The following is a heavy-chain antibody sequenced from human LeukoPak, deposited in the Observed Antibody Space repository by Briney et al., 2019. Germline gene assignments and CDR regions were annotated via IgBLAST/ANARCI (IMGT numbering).Heavy chain of an antibody. Sequence: SETLSLTCTVSGGSISSGGYYWSWIRQPPGKGLEWIGYIYHSGSTYYNPSLKSRVTISVDRSKNQFSLKLSSVTAADTAVYYCARDQGYFDYWGQGTLVTVSS. CDR3: ARDQGYFDY. CDR2: IYHSGST. J-gene: IGHJ4*02. CDR1: GGSISSGGYY. V-gene: IGHV4-30-2*01.